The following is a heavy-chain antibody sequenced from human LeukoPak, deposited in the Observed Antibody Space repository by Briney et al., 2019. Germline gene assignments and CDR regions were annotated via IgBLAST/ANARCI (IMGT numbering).Heavy chain of an antibody. CDR1: GGSIDTRIYF. D-gene: IGHD3-10*01. Sequence: SETLSLTCTVSGGSIDTRIYFWGWIRQFPEKGLEWIGYIYYSGSTYYNPSLKSRVTISVDTSKNQFSLKLSSVTAADTAVYYCARDRVDDAFDIWGQGTMVTVSS. J-gene: IGHJ3*02. CDR2: IYYSGST. V-gene: IGHV4-30-4*08. CDR3: ARDRVDDAFDI.